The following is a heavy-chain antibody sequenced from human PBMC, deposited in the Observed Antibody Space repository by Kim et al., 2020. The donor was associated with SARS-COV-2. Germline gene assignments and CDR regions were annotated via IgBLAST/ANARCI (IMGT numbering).Heavy chain of an antibody. Sequence: YDDPSLKSRVTISVDTSKNQFSLKLSSVTAADTAVYYCARLGFIGVSIDYWGQGTLVTVSS. J-gene: IGHJ4*02. CDR3: ARLGFIGVSIDY. D-gene: IGHD2-8*01. V-gene: IGHV4-39*01.